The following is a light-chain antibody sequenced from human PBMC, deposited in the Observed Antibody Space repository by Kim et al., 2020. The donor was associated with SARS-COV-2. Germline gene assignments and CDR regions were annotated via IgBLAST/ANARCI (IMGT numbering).Light chain of an antibody. CDR1: QTLLYSSSNKNY. V-gene: IGKV4-1*01. Sequence: DTVMTQSPDFLAVSLGERATIYCKSSQTLLYSSSNKNYLAWYQQKPGQPPKKLISWASTRESGVPDRFSGSGSGTDFTLTISSLQTEDVAVYYCQQYYSTPYTFGQGTKLEI. CDR2: WAS. CDR3: QQYYSTPYT. J-gene: IGKJ2*01.